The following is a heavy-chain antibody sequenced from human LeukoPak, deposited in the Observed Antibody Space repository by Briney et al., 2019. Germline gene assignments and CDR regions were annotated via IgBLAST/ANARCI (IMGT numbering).Heavy chain of an antibody. CDR2: INPNSGGT. D-gene: IGHD6-13*01. CDR3: ASPGAHIAAAGTGDFGY. CDR1: GYTLTDCY. V-gene: IGHV1-2*02. J-gene: IGHJ4*02. Sequence: GASVKDSCEASGYTLTDCYMRWVRQAPGQGLEWMGWINPNSGGTNYAQKLRGRVTMTRDTSISTAYMELSRLRSDDTAVYSCASPGAHIAAAGTGDFGYWGQGTLVTVSS.